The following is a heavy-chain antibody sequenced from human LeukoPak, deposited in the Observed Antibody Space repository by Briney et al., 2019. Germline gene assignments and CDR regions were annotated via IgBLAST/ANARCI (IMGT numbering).Heavy chain of an antibody. CDR3: ARKLTEWYFDL. CDR1: GGSISSGDYY. J-gene: IGHJ2*01. V-gene: IGHV4-30-4*01. Sequence: SETLPLTCTVSGGSISSGDYYWSWVRQPPGKGLEWIGHIYYSGTTYYNPSLKSRITISVDTSKNQFSLKLSSVTAADTAVYSCARKLTEWYFDLWGRGTLVTVSS. D-gene: IGHD1-1*01. CDR2: IYYSGTT.